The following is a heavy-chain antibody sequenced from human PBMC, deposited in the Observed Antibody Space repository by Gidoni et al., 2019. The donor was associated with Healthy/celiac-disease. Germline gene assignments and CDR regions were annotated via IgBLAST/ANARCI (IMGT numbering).Heavy chain of an antibody. V-gene: IGHV3-23*01. J-gene: IGHJ5*02. CDR3: AKGGCGSTSCLHLPNWFDP. Sequence: TISRDNSKNTLYLQMNSLRAEDTAVYYCAKGGCGSTSCLHLPNWFDPWGQGTLVTVSS. D-gene: IGHD2-2*01.